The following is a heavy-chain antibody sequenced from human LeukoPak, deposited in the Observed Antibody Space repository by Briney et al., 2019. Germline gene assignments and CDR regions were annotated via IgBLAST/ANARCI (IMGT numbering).Heavy chain of an antibody. CDR3: ARDVDFWSGYYDY. CDR2: ISSSNSTI. CDR1: GFTFSSYS. V-gene: IGHV3-48*01. J-gene: IGHJ4*02. Sequence: GGSLRLSCAASGFTFSSYSMNWVRQAPGKGLEWVSYISSSNSTIYYADSVKGRFTISRDNAKNSLYLQMNSLRAEDTAVYYCARDVDFWSGYYDYWGQGTLVTVSS. D-gene: IGHD3-3*01.